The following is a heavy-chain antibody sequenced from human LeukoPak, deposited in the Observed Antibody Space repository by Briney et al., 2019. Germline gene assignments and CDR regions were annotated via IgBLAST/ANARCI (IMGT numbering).Heavy chain of an antibody. D-gene: IGHD4-17*01. J-gene: IGHJ3*02. CDR2: IKQDGSEK. Sequence: PGGSLRLSCAASGFTFSSYWMSRVRQAPGKGLEWVANIKQDGSEKYYVDSVKGRFTISRDNAKNSLYLQMNSLRAEDTAVYYCARDRDDYGDYPGAFDIWGQGTMVTVSS. CDR3: ARDRDDYGDYPGAFDI. CDR1: GFTFSSYW. V-gene: IGHV3-7*01.